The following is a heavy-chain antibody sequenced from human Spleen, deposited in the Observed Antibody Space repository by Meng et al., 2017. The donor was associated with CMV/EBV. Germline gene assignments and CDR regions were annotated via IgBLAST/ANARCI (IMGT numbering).Heavy chain of an antibody. CDR3: ATNPLYTNDYYAMDV. D-gene: IGHD2-8*01. J-gene: IGHJ6*02. CDR1: GFIFSNAW. Sequence: GESLKISCAASGFIFSNAWMSWVRQVPGKGLECVGRIKSKSDGGTTDYVAPVKGRFTISRDNSKNTLFLQMNSLRGEDTALYYCATNPLYTNDYYAMDVWGQGTTVTVSS. V-gene: IGHV3-15*01. CDR2: IKSKSDGGTT.